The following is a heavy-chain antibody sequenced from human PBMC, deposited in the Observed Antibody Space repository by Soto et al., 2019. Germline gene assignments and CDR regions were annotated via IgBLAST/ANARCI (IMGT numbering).Heavy chain of an antibody. CDR1: GFTFSSYA. V-gene: IGHV3-30-3*01. CDR2: ISYDGSNK. J-gene: IGHJ4*02. Sequence: QVQLVESGGGVVQPGRSLRLSCAASGFTFSSYAMHWVRQAPGKGLEWVAVISYDGSNKYYADSVKGRFTISRDNSKNTLYLQMNSLRAEDTVVYYCASGGHSSSSSGILDYWGQGTLVTVSS. CDR3: ASGGHSSSSSGILDY. D-gene: IGHD6-13*01.